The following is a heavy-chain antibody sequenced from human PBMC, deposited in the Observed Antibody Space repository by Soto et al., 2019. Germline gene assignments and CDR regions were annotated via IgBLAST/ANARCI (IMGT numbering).Heavy chain of an antibody. J-gene: IGHJ1*01. V-gene: IGHV3-23*01. D-gene: IGHD6-19*01. CDR1: GFTFSSYA. CDR2: ISGSGGST. Sequence: EVQLLESGGGLVQPGGSLRLSCAASGFTFSSYAMSWVRQAPGKGLEWVSAISGSGGSTYYADSVKGRFTISRDNSKNTLYLQMNSLRAEDTAVYYCAKDGPVGPAVSGWYDEYFQHWGQGTLVTVSS. CDR3: AKDGPVGPAVSGWYDEYFQH.